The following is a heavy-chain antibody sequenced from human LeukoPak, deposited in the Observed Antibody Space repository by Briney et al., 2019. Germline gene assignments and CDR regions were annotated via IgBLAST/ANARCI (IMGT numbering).Heavy chain of an antibody. Sequence: PGGSLRLSCAASGFTFSNYAMSWVRQAPGKGLEWVSTISAASGSTYYADSVKGRFTVSRDNSKNTLYLQMNSLRDEDTAVYYCAKDRGNNSPVRFDLWGQGTLVTVSS. CDR3: AKDRGNNSPVRFDL. J-gene: IGHJ5*02. CDR2: ISAASGST. CDR1: GFTFSNYA. V-gene: IGHV3-23*01. D-gene: IGHD3-10*01.